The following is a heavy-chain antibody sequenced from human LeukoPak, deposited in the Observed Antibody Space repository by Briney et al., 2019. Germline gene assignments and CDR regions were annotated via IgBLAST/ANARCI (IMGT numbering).Heavy chain of an antibody. J-gene: IGHJ6*02. D-gene: IGHD3-9*01. V-gene: IGHV3-9*01. CDR1: GFTFDDYA. CDR3: AKDTGDTYYYGMDV. CDR2: ISWNSGSI. Sequence: GGSLRLSCAASGFTFDDYAMHWVRQAPGKGLEWVSGISWNSGSIGYADSVKGRFTISRDNAKNSLYPQLNSLRAEDTALYYCAKDTGDTYYYGMDVWGQGTTVTVSS.